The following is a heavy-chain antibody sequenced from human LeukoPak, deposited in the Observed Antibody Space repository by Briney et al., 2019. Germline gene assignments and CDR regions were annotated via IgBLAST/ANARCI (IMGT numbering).Heavy chain of an antibody. J-gene: IGHJ6*02. D-gene: IGHD3-22*01. CDR2: IDYSGTT. V-gene: IGHV4-59*01. CDR1: GGSISSFY. CDR3: ARDSPIDSSGSYYYNMDV. Sequence: PSETLSLTCTVSGGSISSFYWSWIRQPPGKGLEWTGYIDYSGTTNYHPSLKSRVIISADTSKNQFSLRLSSVTAADTAVYYCARDSPIDSSGSYYYNMDVWGQGTPVTVSS.